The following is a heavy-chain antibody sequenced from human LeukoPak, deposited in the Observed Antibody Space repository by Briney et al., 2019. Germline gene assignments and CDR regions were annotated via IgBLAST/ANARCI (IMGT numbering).Heavy chain of an antibody. CDR2: ISGSGGST. CDR1: GFTFSSYA. Sequence: GGSLRLSCAASGFTFSSYAMSWVRQAPGKGLEWVSAISGSGGSTYYADSVKGRFTISRDNSKNTLYLQMNSLRAEDTAVYYCAKHYDFWSGYWGTSHDAFDIWGQGTMVTVSS. J-gene: IGHJ3*02. V-gene: IGHV3-23*01. CDR3: AKHYDFWSGYWGTSHDAFDI. D-gene: IGHD3-3*01.